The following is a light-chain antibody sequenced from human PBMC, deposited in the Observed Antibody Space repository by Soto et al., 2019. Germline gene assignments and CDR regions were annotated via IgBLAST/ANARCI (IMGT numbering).Light chain of an antibody. CDR2: RNN. CDR3: AAWDDSLSGYV. J-gene: IGLJ1*01. CDR1: SSNIGSNY. V-gene: IGLV1-47*01. Sequence: QCVLTQPPPASGAPGQRVTISCSGSSSNIGSNYVYWYQQLPGTAPKLLIYRNNQRPSGVPDRFSGSKSGTSASLAISGLRSEDEADYSCAAWDDSLSGYVFGTGTKVTVL.